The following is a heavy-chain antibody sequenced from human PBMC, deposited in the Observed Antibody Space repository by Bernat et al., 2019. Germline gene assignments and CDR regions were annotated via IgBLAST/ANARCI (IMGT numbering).Heavy chain of an antibody. CDR2: IDWDDDK. Sequence: QVTLRESGPALVKPTQTFTLTCTFSVFSLSTSGMCVSWIRQPPGKALEWLARIDWDDDKYYSTSLKTRLTISKDTSKNQVVLTMTNMDPVDTATYYCARIQYYYDSGGPRGYYFDYWGQLTLVTVSS. J-gene: IGHJ4*02. CDR3: ARIQYYYDSGGPRGYYFDY. D-gene: IGHD3-22*01. V-gene: IGHV2-70*15. CDR1: VFSLSTSGMC.